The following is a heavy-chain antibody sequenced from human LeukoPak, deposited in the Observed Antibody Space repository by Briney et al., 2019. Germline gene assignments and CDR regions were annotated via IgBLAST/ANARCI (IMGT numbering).Heavy chain of an antibody. CDR1: GFTFSTYE. D-gene: IGHD3-10*01. CDR3: ARDESWFPDY. J-gene: IGHJ4*02. Sequence: GGSLRLSCAASGFTFSTYEMDWVRQAPGKGLEWVSYISSSGSTKYYTDSVKGRFTISRDNAKNSLYLQMNSLRAEDTAVYYCARDESWFPDYWGQGTLVTVSS. V-gene: IGHV3-48*03. CDR2: ISSSGSTK.